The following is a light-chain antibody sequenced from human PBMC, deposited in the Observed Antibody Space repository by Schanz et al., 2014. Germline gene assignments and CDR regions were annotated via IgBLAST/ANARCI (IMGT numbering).Light chain of an antibody. Sequence: DIQMTQSPSAMSASVGDRVTITCRASQTISSYLNWYQQKPGKAPKLLIYDASNLETGVPSRFSGSGSGTDFILTIGSLQPEDIATYCCQQSYSTPWTFGQGTKVEIK. CDR3: QQSYSTPWT. CDR1: QTISSY. CDR2: DAS. J-gene: IGKJ1*01. V-gene: IGKV1-39*01.